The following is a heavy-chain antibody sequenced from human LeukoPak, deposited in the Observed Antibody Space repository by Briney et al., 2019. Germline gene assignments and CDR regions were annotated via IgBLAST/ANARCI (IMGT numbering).Heavy chain of an antibody. CDR2: IYYSGST. V-gene: IGHV4-59*01. Sequence: SETLSLTCTVSGGSISSYYGSWIRQPPGKGLEWIGYIYYSGSTNYNPSLKSRVTISVDTSKNQFSLKLSSVTAADTAVYYCAKGRSYAPEEDWGQGTLVTVSS. D-gene: IGHD1-26*01. J-gene: IGHJ4*02. CDR3: AKGRSYAPEED. CDR1: GGSISSYY.